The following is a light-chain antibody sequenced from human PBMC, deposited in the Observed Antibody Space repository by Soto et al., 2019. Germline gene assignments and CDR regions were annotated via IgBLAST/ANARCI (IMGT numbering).Light chain of an antibody. Sequence: QSVLTQPPSVSGAPGQRVTISCTGSSSSFGAGYDVHWYQQIPGTAPKLLIFANSNRPSGVPDRFSGSKSGTSASLAITGLQAEDEAAYYCQSYDDSLGVVFGGGTQLTVL. J-gene: IGLJ2*01. CDR1: SSSFGAGYD. V-gene: IGLV1-40*01. CDR3: QSYDDSLGVV. CDR2: ANS.